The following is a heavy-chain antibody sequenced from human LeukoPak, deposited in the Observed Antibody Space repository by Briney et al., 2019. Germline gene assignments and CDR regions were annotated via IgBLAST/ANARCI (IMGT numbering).Heavy chain of an antibody. D-gene: IGHD5-18*01. CDR3: ARDGKRYSYGYTYYYMDV. CDR1: GGSFSGYY. V-gene: IGHV4-34*01. CDR2: INHSGST. J-gene: IGHJ6*03. Sequence: SETLSLTCAVYGGSFSGYYWSWIRQPPGKGLEWIGEINHSGSTNYNPSLKSRVTISVDTSKNQFSLKLSSVTAADTAVYYCARDGKRYSYGYTYYYMDVWGKGTTVTVSS.